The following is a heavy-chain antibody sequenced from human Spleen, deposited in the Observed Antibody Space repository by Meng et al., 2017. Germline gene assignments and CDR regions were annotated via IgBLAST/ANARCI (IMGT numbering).Heavy chain of an antibody. V-gene: IGHV4-4*07. CDR2: ISSSGST. Sequence: VRLQGPGPGLGRPSATLSLTCSVSGGSISLSYWSWIRQPAGEGLGWIGRISSSGSTNYNPSLKSRLTMSVDTSKNQFSMSLSSVTAADTAVYYCARSVNWFDPWGQGTLVTVSS. CDR1: GGSISLSY. J-gene: IGHJ5*02. D-gene: IGHD5/OR15-5a*01. CDR3: ARSVNWFDP.